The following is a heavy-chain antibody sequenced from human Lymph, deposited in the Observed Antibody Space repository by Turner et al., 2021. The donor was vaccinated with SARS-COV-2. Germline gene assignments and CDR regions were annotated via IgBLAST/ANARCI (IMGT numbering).Heavy chain of an antibody. D-gene: IGHD3-10*01. V-gene: IGHV4-39*01. CDR2: SYYSGSN. J-gene: IGHJ4*02. CDR1: GGSISSSSHF. Sequence: QLQLQESGPGLVKPSETLSLTCTVSGGSISSSSHFWGWIRQPPGGGLEWIGHSYYSGSNYYNPSLKGRVTISVDTSKNQFSLKLSSVTAADTAVYYCARLVRRAEYYFDYWGQGTLVTVSS. CDR3: ARLVRRAEYYFDY.